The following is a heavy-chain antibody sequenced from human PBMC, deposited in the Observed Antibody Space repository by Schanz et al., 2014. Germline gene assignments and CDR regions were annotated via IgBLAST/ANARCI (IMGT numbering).Heavy chain of an antibody. J-gene: IGHJ4*02. CDR1: GFTFSSYA. CDR2: ISGSGGST. CDR3: VSSGSYSSYAF. Sequence: EMQLVESGGGLVQPGGSLRLSCAASGFTFSSYAMSWVRQAPGKGLEWVSAISGSGGSTYYADSVKGRFTISRDSSKNTLYLQMNSLRAEDTAVYHCVSSGSYSSYAFWGQGTLVTVSS. V-gene: IGHV3-23*04. D-gene: IGHD3-10*01.